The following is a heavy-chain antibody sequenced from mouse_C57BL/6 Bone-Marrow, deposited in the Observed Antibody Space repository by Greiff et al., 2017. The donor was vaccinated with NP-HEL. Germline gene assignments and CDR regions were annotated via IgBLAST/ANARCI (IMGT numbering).Heavy chain of an antibody. V-gene: IGHV1-63*01. CDR2: IYPGGGYT. CDR1: GYTFTNYW. CDR3: ARLLRYAMDY. D-gene: IGHD1-1*01. Sequence: VQGVESGAELVRPGTSVKMSCKASGYTFTNYWIGWAKQRPGHGLEWIGDIYPGGGYTNYNEKFKGKATLTADKSSSTAYMQFSSLTSEDSAIYYCARLLRYAMDYWGQGTSVTVSS. J-gene: IGHJ4*01.